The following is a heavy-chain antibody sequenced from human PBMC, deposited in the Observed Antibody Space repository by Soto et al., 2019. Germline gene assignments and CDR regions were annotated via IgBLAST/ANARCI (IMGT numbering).Heavy chain of an antibody. CDR2: NIPIFGTA. D-gene: IGHD2-21*02. J-gene: IGHJ3*02. CDR3: ASEGHIVVVTAVVAFDI. Sequence: QVQLVQSGAEVKKPGSSVKVSCKASGGTFSSYAISWVRQAPGQGLEWMGGNIPIFGTANYAQKLQGRVTITADKPTRTAYMELSSLRSEDTAVYYCASEGHIVVVTAVVAFDIWGRVTMVTVSS. V-gene: IGHV1-69*06. CDR1: GGTFSSYA.